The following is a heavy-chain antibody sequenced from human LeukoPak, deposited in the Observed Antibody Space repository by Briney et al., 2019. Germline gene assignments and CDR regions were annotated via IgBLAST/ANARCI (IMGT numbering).Heavy chain of an antibody. D-gene: IGHD2-2*01. CDR3: ARLCSAACYAPASDY. CDR1: GYTFTSYG. V-gene: IGHV1-18*01. Sequence: ASVKVSCKASGYTFTSYGISWVRQAPGQGLEWMGWISAYNGNTNYAQKLQGRVTMTTDTSTSTAYMELRSLRSDDTAVYYCARLCSAACYAPASDYWGQGTLVTVSS. CDR2: ISAYNGNT. J-gene: IGHJ4*02.